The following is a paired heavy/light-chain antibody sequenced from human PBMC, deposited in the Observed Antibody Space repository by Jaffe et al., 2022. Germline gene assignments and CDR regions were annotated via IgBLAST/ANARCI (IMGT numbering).Light chain of an antibody. V-gene: IGKV3-15*01. CDR2: GAS. CDR1: QSVSSK. Sequence: EILMTQSPATLSVSPGETATLSCRASQSVSSKLAWYQQKPGQAPRLLIYGASTRATGLPAKFSGSGSGTEFTLTISSLQSEDFALYYCQQYDDWPLTFGGGTKVEIK. CDR3: QQYDDWPLT. J-gene: IGKJ4*01.
Heavy chain of an antibody. J-gene: IGHJ6*03. Sequence: EVQVLESGGGLVQPGGSLRLTCEASGFTFSTYAMTWVRQAPGKGLEWVSSISGNGGHIKYADSMRGRFTISRDNSRNTLFLQMNSLRAEDTAVYHCAKANLCGETNCGDYYYYYYMDVWGKGTTVTVSS. CDR3: AKANLCGETNCGDYYYYYYMDV. CDR1: GFTFSTYA. V-gene: IGHV3-23*01. D-gene: IGHD2-21*01. CDR2: ISGNGGHI.